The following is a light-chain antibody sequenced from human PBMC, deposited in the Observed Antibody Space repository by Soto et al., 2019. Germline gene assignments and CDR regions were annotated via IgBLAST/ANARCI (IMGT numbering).Light chain of an antibody. CDR1: QSVSSSH. CDR2: DTS. Sequence: EVELTQSPGTLSFSPGERATLSCRASQSVSSSHLAWYQQKRGQAPRLLIYDTSTRATGIPDRFSGSGSGTDFTLTISRLEPEDFAVYYCQQYGTSPLTFGGGTKVDIK. V-gene: IGKV3-20*01. J-gene: IGKJ4*01. CDR3: QQYGTSPLT.